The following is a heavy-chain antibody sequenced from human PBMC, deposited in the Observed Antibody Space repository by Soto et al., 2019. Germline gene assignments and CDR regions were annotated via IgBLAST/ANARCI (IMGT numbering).Heavy chain of an antibody. Sequence: QVQLVESGGGVVQPGRSLRLSCAASGFTFSSYGMHWVRQAPGKGLEWVTVISYDGHVAYYADSVKGRFTISRDNSKHTLYLQMTSLRTEDTAMYYCAKEGPITNWYFDCWGQGTLVTVSS. CDR2: ISYDGHVA. V-gene: IGHV3-30*18. D-gene: IGHD1-1*01. CDR3: AKEGPITNWYFDC. J-gene: IGHJ4*02. CDR1: GFTFSSYG.